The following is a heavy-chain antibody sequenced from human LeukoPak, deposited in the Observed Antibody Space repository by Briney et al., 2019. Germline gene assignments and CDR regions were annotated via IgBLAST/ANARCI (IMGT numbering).Heavy chain of an antibody. V-gene: IGHV4-34*01. CDR1: GGSFSGYY. D-gene: IGHD3-10*01. Sequence: SETLSLTCAVSGGSFSGYYWSWIRQPPGKGLELNGEINHSGSTNYNPSLNSRVTISVDTSKNQFSLKLSSVTGADTAVYYCARGERGHYGSGSYYHAFDYWGQGTLVTVSS. J-gene: IGHJ4*02. CDR2: INHSGST. CDR3: ARGERGHYGSGSYYHAFDY.